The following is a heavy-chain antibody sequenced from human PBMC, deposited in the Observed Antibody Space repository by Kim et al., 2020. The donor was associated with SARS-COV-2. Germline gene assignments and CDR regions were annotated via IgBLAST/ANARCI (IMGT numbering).Heavy chain of an antibody. CDR3: ARGALEVVVPAAMQLWVFNYYYYMDV. CDR1: GFTFSSYS. Sequence: GGSLRLSCAASGFTFSSYSMNWVRQAPGKGLEWVSSISSSSSYIYYADSVKGRFTISRDNAKNSLYLQMNSLRAEDTAVYYCARGALEVVVPAAMQLWVFNYYYYMDVWGKGTTVTVSS. V-gene: IGHV3-21*01. J-gene: IGHJ6*03. D-gene: IGHD2-2*01. CDR2: ISSSSSYI.